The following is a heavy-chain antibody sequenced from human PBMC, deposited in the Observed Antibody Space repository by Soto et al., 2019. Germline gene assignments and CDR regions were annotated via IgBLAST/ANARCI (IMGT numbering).Heavy chain of an antibody. CDR3: ARDPLPITGTNWFDP. V-gene: IGHV1-2*02. CDR2: INPNSGGT. D-gene: IGHD1-7*01. J-gene: IGHJ5*02. CDR1: GYTFTSYA. Sequence: ASVKVSCKASGYTFTSYAMHWVRQAPGQGLEWMGWINPNSGGTNCAQKFQGRVTMTRDTSISTAYMELSRLRSDDTAVYYCARDPLPITGTNWFDPWGQGTLVTVSS.